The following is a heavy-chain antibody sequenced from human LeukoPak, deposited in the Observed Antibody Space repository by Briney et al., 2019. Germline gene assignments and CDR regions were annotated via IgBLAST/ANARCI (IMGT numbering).Heavy chain of an antibody. Sequence: SETLSLTCTVSGGSISSYYWSWIRQPPGKGLEWIGYIYYSGSTNYNPSLKSRVTISVATSKNPFSLTLSSVTAADTAVYYCARQDRGSAWYVYSFDYWGQGPLVTVSS. V-gene: IGHV4-59*08. CDR3: ARQDRGSAWYVYSFDY. CDR2: IYYSGST. CDR1: GGSISSYY. D-gene: IGHD6-19*01. J-gene: IGHJ4*02.